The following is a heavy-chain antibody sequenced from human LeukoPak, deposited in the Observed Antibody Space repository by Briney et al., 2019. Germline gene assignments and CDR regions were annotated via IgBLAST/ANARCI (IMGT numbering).Heavy chain of an antibody. V-gene: IGHV1-18*04. CDR2: ISAYNGNT. CDR1: GYSFTSYW. J-gene: IGHJ4*02. Sequence: GESLKISCKGSGYSFTSYWIGWVRQAPGQGLEWMGWISAYNGNTNYAQNLQGRVTMTTDTSTSTAYMELRSLRSDDTAVYYCARDPRYYDSSGYYYSGNFDYWGPGTLVTVSS. D-gene: IGHD3-22*01. CDR3: ARDPRYYDSSGYYYSGNFDY.